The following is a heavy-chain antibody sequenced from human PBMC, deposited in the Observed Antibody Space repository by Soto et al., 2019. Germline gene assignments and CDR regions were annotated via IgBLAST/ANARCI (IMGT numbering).Heavy chain of an antibody. CDR1: GYSFTTYG. D-gene: IGHD2-21*01. V-gene: IGHV1-18*01. J-gene: IGHJ6*02. CDR2: ISGSGGDT. CDR3: ARLGTPWGDNYHYYGMDV. Sequence: RASENFSCKSSGYSFTTYGISWVRQAPGQGLKWMGWISGSGGDTNSAQKLQGRVTLTTDTSTNTAYMDLRSLRFDDTAVYYSARLGTPWGDNYHYYGMDVWGQGITVTVYS.